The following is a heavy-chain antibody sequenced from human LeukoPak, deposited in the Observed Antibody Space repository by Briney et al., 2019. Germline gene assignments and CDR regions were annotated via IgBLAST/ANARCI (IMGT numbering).Heavy chain of an antibody. D-gene: IGHD2-15*01. CDR3: ARHLSSWAYAY. V-gene: IGHV3-64*01. CDR2: ISHDGGRT. Sequence: PGGSLRLSCAASGFTFSIYAMLWVPPAPGKGLEYVSGISHDGGRTYFAKSVKDRFTISRDNSKNTLYLQMGNLRIEDMAVYYCARHLSSWAYAYWGEGSLVTAYS. CDR1: GFTFSIYA. J-gene: IGHJ4*02.